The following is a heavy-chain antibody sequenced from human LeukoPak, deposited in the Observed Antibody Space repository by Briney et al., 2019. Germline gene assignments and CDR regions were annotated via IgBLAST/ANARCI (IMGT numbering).Heavy chain of an antibody. CDR2: TYRRSI. J-gene: IGHJ3*02. CDR3: ARGRRSTFDI. CDR1: GDSVSSDSVA. D-gene: IGHD3-10*01. Sequence: SQTLSLTCAISGDSVSSDSVAWNWIRQSPSRGLEWLGGTYRRSIDYAVSVKGRITINPDTSKNQVSLHLNSVTPEDTAVYYCARGRRSTFDIWGQGTIVTVSS. V-gene: IGHV6-1*01.